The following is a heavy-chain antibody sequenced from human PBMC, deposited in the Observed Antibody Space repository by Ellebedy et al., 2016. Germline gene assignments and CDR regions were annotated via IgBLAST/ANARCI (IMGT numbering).Heavy chain of an antibody. V-gene: IGHV4-39*07. CDR1: GGSISSSSYY. CDR3: ARGPGIAARPGLDY. D-gene: IGHD6-6*01. J-gene: IGHJ4*02. Sequence: SETLSLXXTVSGGSISSSSYYWGWIRQPPGKGLEWIGSIYYSGSTYYNPSLKSRVTISVDTSKNQFSLKLSSVTAADTAVYYCARGPGIAARPGLDYWGQGTLVTVSS. CDR2: IYYSGST.